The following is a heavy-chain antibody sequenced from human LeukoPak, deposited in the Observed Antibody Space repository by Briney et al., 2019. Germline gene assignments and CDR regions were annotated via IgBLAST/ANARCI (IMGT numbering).Heavy chain of an antibody. J-gene: IGHJ4*02. D-gene: IGHD5-18*01. Sequence: GGSLRLSCAASGYTFSSYSMNWVRQAPGKGLEWVSSISSSSSYIYYADSVKGRFTISRDNAKNSLYLQMNSLRAEDTAVYYCARDLMDTAMVFDYWGQGTLVTVSS. CDR3: ARDLMDTAMVFDY. CDR1: GYTFSSYS. CDR2: ISSSSSYI. V-gene: IGHV3-21*01.